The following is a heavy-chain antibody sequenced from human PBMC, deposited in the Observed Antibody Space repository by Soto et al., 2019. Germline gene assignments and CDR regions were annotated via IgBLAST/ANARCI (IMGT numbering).Heavy chain of an antibody. CDR1: GGTFSSYA. CDR2: IIPIFGTA. CDR3: ARPGFWSGYYPPTSNWFDP. V-gene: IGHV1-69*01. D-gene: IGHD3-3*01. Sequence: QVQLVQSGAEVKKPGSSVKVSCKASGGTFSSYAISWVRQAPGQGLEWMGGIIPIFGTANYAQKFQGRVTITVDESTSTAYMELSSLRSEDTAVYYCARPGFWSGYYPPTSNWFDPWGQGTLVTVSS. J-gene: IGHJ5*02.